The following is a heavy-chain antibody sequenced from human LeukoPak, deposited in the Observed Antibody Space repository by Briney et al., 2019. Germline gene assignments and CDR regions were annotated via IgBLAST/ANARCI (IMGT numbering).Heavy chain of an antibody. Sequence: GGSLRLSCAAPGFTFSSNWMHWVRQAPGKGLEWVSSISSSSSYIYYADSVKGRFTISRDNAKNSLYLQMNSLRAEDTAVYYCAREGAEDIVVVPAADYYYYYYGMDVWGQGTTVTVSS. CDR2: ISSSSSYI. CDR1: GFTFSSNW. D-gene: IGHD2-2*01. CDR3: AREGAEDIVVVPAADYYYYYYGMDV. J-gene: IGHJ6*02. V-gene: IGHV3-21*01.